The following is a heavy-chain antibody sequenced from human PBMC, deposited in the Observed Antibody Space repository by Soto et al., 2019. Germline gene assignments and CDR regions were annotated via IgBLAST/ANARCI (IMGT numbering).Heavy chain of an antibody. J-gene: IGHJ4*02. D-gene: IGHD5-12*01. CDR2: IYYSGST. Sequence: SETLSLTCTVSGGSISSSSYYWGWIRQPPGKGLEWIGSIYYSGSTYYNPSLKSRVTISVDTSKNQFSLKLSSVTAADTAVYYCASISVATITVVDYWGQGTLVTVSS. V-gene: IGHV4-39*01. CDR3: ASISVATITVVDY. CDR1: GGSISSSSYY.